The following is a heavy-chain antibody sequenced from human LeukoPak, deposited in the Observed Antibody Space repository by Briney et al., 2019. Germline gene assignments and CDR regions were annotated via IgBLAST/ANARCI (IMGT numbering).Heavy chain of an antibody. CDR2: ISSSSNYI. J-gene: IGHJ3*02. CDR3: AREGSDILTGYPYGFDI. D-gene: IGHD3-9*01. Sequence: PGGSLRLSCAASRYIFSSYSMNWVRQAPGKGLEWVSSISSSSNYIYYADSVKGRFTISRDNAKNSLYLQTNSLRAEDTAVYYCAREGSDILTGYPYGFDIWGQGTMVTVSS. V-gene: IGHV3-21*01. CDR1: RYIFSSYS.